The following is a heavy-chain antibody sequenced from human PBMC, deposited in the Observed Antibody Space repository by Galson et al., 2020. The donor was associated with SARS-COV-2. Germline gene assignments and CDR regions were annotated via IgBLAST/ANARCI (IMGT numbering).Heavy chain of an antibody. D-gene: IGHD6-19*01. CDR2: IYYSGST. J-gene: IGHJ3*02. CDR3: ARQGTISSGISHDAFDI. CDR1: GGSVSSYY. V-gene: IGHV4-59*08. Sequence: SETLSLTCTVSGGSVSSYYWSWIRQPPGKGLEWIGYIYYSGSTHYNPSLKSRVTISVDTSKNQFSLRLTSVTAADTAFYYCARQGTISSGISHDAFDIWGQGTMVTVSS.